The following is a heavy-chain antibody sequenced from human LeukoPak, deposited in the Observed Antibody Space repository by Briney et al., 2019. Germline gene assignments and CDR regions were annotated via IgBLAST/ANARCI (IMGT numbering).Heavy chain of an antibody. CDR1: GYTFTSYG. CDR2: ISAYNGNT. CDR3: ARNGDYEADYYYYYGMDV. V-gene: IGHV1-18*04. Sequence: ASVKVSCKASGYTFTSYGISWVRQAPGQGLEWMGWISAYNGNTNYAQKLQGRVTMTTDTSTSTAYMELRSLRSDDTAVYYCARNGDYEADYYYYYGMDVWVKGTTVTVS. J-gene: IGHJ6*04. D-gene: IGHD4-17*01.